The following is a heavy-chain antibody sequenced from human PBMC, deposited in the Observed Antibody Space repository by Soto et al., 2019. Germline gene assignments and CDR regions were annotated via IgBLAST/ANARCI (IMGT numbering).Heavy chain of an antibody. CDR3: ARIVGADRRWFDP. J-gene: IGHJ5*02. Sequence: VSVKISCKASGYSFTIYGISWLRQTPGQGLEWMGWISAYNGNTNYARKLQGRVTMTTDTSTSTAYMELRSLRSDDTAVYYCARIVGADRRWFDPWGQGTLVTVSS. CDR1: GYSFTIYG. D-gene: IGHD1-26*01. V-gene: IGHV1-18*01. CDR2: ISAYNGNT.